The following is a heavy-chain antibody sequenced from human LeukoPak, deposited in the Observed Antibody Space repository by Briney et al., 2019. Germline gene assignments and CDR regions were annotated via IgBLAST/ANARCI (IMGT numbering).Heavy chain of an antibody. CDR1: GFTFSSYS. CDR3: AQQLAVEGHHYYYGLDV. J-gene: IGHJ6*02. V-gene: IGHV3-48*02. Sequence: GGSLRLSCAASGFTFSSYSMNWVRQAPGRGLEWVSYISSTTSNIYYADSVKGRFTISRDNAKNSLYLQMNSLRDEDTAVYYCAQQLAVEGHHYYYGLDVWGPGTTVTVSS. D-gene: IGHD6-13*01. CDR2: ISSTTSNI.